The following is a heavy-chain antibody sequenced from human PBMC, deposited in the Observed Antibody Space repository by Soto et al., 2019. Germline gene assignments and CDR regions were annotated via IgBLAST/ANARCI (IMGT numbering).Heavy chain of an antibody. CDR3: ARGLTVYSAVLHYSYAMDV. CDR1: GDSFKKYV. J-gene: IGHJ6*02. CDR2: FIPLFGTP. V-gene: IGHV1-69*01. Sequence: QVPLVQSGAEVKKPGSSVKVSCKASGDSFKKYVFSWVRQAPGQGLEWMGGFIPLFGTPNYAQEFQGRVTILADESTSTLYMEMSSLTSGDSAVYYCARGLTVYSAVLHYSYAMDVWGQGTTVTVSS. D-gene: IGHD2-21*01.